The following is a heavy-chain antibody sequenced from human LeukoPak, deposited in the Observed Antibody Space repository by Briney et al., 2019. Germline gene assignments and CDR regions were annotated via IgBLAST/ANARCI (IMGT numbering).Heavy chain of an antibody. CDR1: GYTFISYD. D-gene: IGHD6-19*01. CDR2: ISSYTGNT. V-gene: IGHV1-18*01. Sequence: GASVKVSCKASGYTFISYDISWVRQAPGQGLEWMGWISSYTGNTNYAQKLQGRVAMTTDTSTSTAYMELRSLRSDDTAVYYCGSNSSGDAFDVWGQGTMVTVPS. CDR3: GSNSSGDAFDV. J-gene: IGHJ3*01.